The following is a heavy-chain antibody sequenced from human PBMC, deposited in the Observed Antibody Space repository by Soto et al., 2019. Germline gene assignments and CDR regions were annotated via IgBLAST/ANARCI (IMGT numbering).Heavy chain of an antibody. J-gene: IGHJ6*02. CDR3: ALGGMATIRVDYYYGMDV. V-gene: IGHV1-2*02. D-gene: IGHD5-12*01. Sequence: ASVKVSCKASGYTFTGYYMHWVRQAPGQGLEWMGGINPNSGGTNYAQKFQGRVTMTRDTSISTAYMELSRLRSDDTAVYYCALGGMATIRVDYYYGMDVWGQGTTVTVS. CDR1: GYTFTGYY. CDR2: INPNSGGT.